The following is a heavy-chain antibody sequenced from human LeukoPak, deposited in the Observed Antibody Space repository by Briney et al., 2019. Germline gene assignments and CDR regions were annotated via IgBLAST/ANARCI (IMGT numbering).Heavy chain of an antibody. CDR2: INHSGST. CDR3: ALRNGHSSSSGDY. V-gene: IGHV4-34*01. Sequence: SETLSLTCAVYGGSFSGYYWSWIRQPPGKGLEWIGEINHSGSTNYNPSLKSRVTSSVDTSKNQVSLKLTSVSAADTAVYYCALRNGHSSSSGDYWGQGTLVTVSS. J-gene: IGHJ4*02. CDR1: GGSFSGYY. D-gene: IGHD6-6*01.